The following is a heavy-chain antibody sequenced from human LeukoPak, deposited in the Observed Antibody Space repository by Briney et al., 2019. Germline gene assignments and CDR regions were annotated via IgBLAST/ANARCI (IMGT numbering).Heavy chain of an antibody. CDR2: IYYSGST. CDR1: GGSISSGDYY. CDR3: ARHLKASSWSYFDY. D-gene: IGHD6-13*01. V-gene: IGHV4-30-4*08. Sequence: PSETLSLTCTVSGGSISSGDYYWSWIRQPPGKGLEWIGYIYYSGSTNYNPSLKSRVTISVDTSKNQFSLKLSSVTAADTAVYYCARHLKASSWSYFDYWGQGTLVTVSS. J-gene: IGHJ4*02.